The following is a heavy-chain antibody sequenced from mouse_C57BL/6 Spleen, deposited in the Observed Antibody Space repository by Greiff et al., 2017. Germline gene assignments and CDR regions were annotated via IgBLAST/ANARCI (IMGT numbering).Heavy chain of an antibody. D-gene: IGHD1-1*01. CDR2: IYPGDGDT. CDR3: AREGYGSSPAWFAY. Sequence: QVQLQQPGAELVKPGASVKISCKASGYAFSSYWMNWVKQRPGKGLEWIGQIYPGDGDTNYNGKFKGKATLTADKSSSTAYMQLSSLTSEDSAVYFCAREGYGSSPAWFAYWGQGTLVTVSA. CDR1: GYAFSSYW. V-gene: IGHV1-80*01. J-gene: IGHJ3*01.